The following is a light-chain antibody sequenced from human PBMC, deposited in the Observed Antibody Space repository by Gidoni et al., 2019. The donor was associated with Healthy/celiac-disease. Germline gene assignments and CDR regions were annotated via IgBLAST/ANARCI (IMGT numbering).Light chain of an antibody. V-gene: IGLV2-23*01. Sequence: QSALTLPASVSGSPGQSITISGTGTSSDVGSYNLVSWYQQHPGKAPKLMIYEGSKRPSGVSNRFSGSKSGNTASLTISGLQAEDEADYYCCSYAGSSTYVFGTGTKVTVL. CDR3: CSYAGSSTYV. CDR1: SSDVGSYNL. CDR2: EGS. J-gene: IGLJ1*01.